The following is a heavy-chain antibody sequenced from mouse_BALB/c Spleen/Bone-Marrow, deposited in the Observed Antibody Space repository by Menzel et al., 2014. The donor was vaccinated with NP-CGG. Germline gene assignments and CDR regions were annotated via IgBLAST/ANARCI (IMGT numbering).Heavy chain of an antibody. V-gene: IGHV5-6-3*01. Sequence: EVQGVESGGGLVQPGGSLKLSCAASGFTFSSYGMSWVRQTPDKRLEMIATINANGDTTYHPDSVKGRFTISRDNVKNTLYLQMSSLKSEDPAMYYCARGYDYSSWFAYWGQGTLVTVSA. J-gene: IGHJ3*01. CDR3: ARGYDYSSWFAY. CDR1: GFTFSSYG. CDR2: INANGDTT. D-gene: IGHD2-4*01.